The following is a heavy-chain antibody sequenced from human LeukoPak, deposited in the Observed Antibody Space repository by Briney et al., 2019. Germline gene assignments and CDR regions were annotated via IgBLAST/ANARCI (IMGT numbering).Heavy chain of an antibody. J-gene: IGHJ4*02. V-gene: IGHV1-2*02. D-gene: IGHD6-13*01. Sequence: ASVKVSCKASGHTFTGYYMHWVRQAPGQGLEWMGWINPNSGGTNYAQKFQGRVTMTRDTSISTAYMELSRLRSDDTAVYYCARDGSPRIAAAGYDYWGQGTLVTVSS. CDR3: ARDGSPRIAAAGYDY. CDR1: GHTFTGYY. CDR2: INPNSGGT.